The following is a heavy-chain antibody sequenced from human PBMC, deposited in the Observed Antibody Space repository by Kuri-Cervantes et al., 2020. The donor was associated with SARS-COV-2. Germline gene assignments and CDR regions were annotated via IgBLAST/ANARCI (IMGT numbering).Heavy chain of an antibody. CDR3: AGVTEWDTFGQYYFDY. CDR1: GGSISSYY. CDR2: IYYSGST. Sequence: ESLKIPCTVSGGSISSYYWSWIRQPPGKGLEWIGYIYYSGSTNYNPSLKSRVTISVDTSKNQFSLKLSSVTAADTAVYYCAGVTEWDTFGQYYFDYWGQGTLVTVSS. D-gene: IGHD1-26*01. V-gene: IGHV4-59*01. J-gene: IGHJ4*02.